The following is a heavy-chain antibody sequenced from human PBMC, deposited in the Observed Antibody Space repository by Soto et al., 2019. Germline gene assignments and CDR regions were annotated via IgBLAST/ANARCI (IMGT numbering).Heavy chain of an antibody. CDR1: GFTFSDYY. V-gene: IGHV3-11*01. CDR3: AKNLPGVEGGHYYFDY. Sequence: PGGSLRLSCAASGFTFSDYYIHWIRRAPGKGLEWISYISGNGEIIQYAASARGRFTISRDNAENSVYLEMDSLRAEDTALYYCAKNLPGVEGGHYYFDYWGQGTLVTVSS. D-gene: IGHD2-21*01. J-gene: IGHJ4*02. CDR2: ISGNGEII.